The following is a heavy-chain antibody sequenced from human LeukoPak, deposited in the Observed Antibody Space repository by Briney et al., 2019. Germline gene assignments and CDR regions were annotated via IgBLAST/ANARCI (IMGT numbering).Heavy chain of an antibody. CDR3: AREEYDILTGYYGY. Sequence: GGSLRLSCAASGFTFSSYWMHWVRQAPGKGLVWVSRINSDGSSTSYADSVKGRFTISRDNAKNTLYLQMNSLRAEDTAVYYCAREEYDILTGYYGYWGREPWSPSPQ. D-gene: IGHD3-9*01. J-gene: IGHJ4*02. CDR1: GFTFSSYW. CDR2: INSDGSST. V-gene: IGHV3-74*01.